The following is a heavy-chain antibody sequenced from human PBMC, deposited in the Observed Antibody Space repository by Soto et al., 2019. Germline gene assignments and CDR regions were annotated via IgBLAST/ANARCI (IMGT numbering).Heavy chain of an antibody. Sequence: QLQLQESGPGLVKPSETLSLTWTVSGGSISSFNYFWGWIRQPPGKGLEWIGSLYYSGNTYYNPSLQSRVTISVDTSKKQCTLTLRSVTAADTAVYYCARGGGSTFNWFDPWGQGTLVTVSP. CDR3: ARGGGSTFNWFDP. CDR2: LYYSGNT. J-gene: IGHJ5*02. V-gene: IGHV4-39*01. D-gene: IGHD2-15*01. CDR1: GGSISSFNYF.